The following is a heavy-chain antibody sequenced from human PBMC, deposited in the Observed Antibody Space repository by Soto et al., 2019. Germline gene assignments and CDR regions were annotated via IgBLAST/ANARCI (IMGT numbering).Heavy chain of an antibody. CDR2: INTNGGTP. CDR1: GFAFSSYA. V-gene: IGHV3-64D*06. J-gene: IGHJ4*02. Sequence: QPGGSLRLSCSASGFAFSSYAMHWVRQAPGKGLEYVSSINTNGGTPYYADSVKGRFTISRDNSKNTLYLQMSSLRSEDTAVYYCVRDIVVVVATSDYWGQGTLLTVSS. D-gene: IGHD2-21*01. CDR3: VRDIVVVVATSDY.